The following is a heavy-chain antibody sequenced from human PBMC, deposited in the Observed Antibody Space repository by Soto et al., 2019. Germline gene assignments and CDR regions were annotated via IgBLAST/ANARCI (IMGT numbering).Heavy chain of an antibody. CDR2: NSALNGKT. V-gene: IGHV1-18*01. Sequence: QGYLVQSGAEVKRPGASVRVSCKTSGFTFNTHGFSWVRQSPGHGLEGMGWNSALNGKTFYAHNFQDRVIMTTDTSSSTAYMELRGLKSDDTAVYYCAAATSIALGFRYLGQGTLVTVSS. J-gene: IGHJ4*02. CDR3: AAATSIALGFRY. D-gene: IGHD1-26*01. CDR1: GFTFNTHG.